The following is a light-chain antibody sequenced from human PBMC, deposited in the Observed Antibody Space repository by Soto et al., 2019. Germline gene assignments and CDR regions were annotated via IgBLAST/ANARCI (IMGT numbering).Light chain of an antibody. Sequence: EVVMAQSPATLSVSPGERVTLSCRASQSINNDLAWYQQKVGQGPRLLIYGAPTRATGIPARFSGSGSGTEFTLTISSLQSEDSAVYSCQQYNKWPPLTFGGGTKVEIK. CDR2: GAP. CDR1: QSINND. CDR3: QQYNKWPPLT. V-gene: IGKV3-15*01. J-gene: IGKJ4*01.